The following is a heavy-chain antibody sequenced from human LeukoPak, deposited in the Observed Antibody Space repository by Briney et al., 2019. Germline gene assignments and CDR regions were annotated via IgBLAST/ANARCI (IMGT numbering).Heavy chain of an antibody. CDR1: GFTSSSYA. J-gene: IGHJ4*02. V-gene: IGHV3-23*01. Sequence: GGSLRLSCAASGFTSSSYAMSWVRQAPGKGLEWVSAISGSGGSTYYADSVKGRFTISRDNSKNTLYPQMNSLRAEDTAVYYCAKDLLVLRYFDWLLSGLDYWGQGTLVTVSS. CDR2: ISGSGGST. D-gene: IGHD3-9*01. CDR3: AKDLLVLRYFDWLLSGLDY.